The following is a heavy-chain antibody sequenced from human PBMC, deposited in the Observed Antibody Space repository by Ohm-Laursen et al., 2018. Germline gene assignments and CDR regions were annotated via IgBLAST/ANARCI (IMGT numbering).Heavy chain of an antibody. D-gene: IGHD4-11*01. CDR3: AKRDVSNYHCFDS. Sequence: SLRLSCSASGFTFSNYAMSWVRQAPGKGLEWVSSISGSGHSPQYVDSVKGRFTISKDNSKNTLYLQMNSLRAEDTAVYYCAKRDVSNYHCFDSWGQGTLVTVSS. V-gene: IGHV3-23*01. CDR1: GFTFSNYA. J-gene: IGHJ4*02. CDR2: ISGSGHSP.